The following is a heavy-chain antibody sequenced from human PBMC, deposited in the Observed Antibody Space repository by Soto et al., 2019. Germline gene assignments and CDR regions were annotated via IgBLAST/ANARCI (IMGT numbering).Heavy chain of an antibody. CDR2: IYYSGST. J-gene: IGHJ5*02. CDR1: GGYLNNGY. Sequence: SETLSLTCIVSGGYLNNGYWSWIRQHPGKGLEWIGYIYYSGSTYYNPSLKSRVTISVDTSKNQFSLKLSSVTAADTAVYYCGRGGGYCSGGSCSLNWFDPWGQGTLVTVSS. V-gene: IGHV4-31*03. CDR3: GRGGGYCSGGSCSLNWFDP. D-gene: IGHD2-15*01.